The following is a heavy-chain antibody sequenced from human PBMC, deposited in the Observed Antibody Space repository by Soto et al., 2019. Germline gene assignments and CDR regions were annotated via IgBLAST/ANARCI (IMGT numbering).Heavy chain of an antibody. V-gene: IGHV4-59*01. D-gene: IGHD3-10*01. CDR3: ARSTMVALDP. CDR1: GGSISSYY. Sequence: SEILSLTCTVSGGSISSYYWSWILQPPGKGLEWIGYIYYSGSTNYNPSLKSRVTISVDTSKNQFSLKLSSVTAADTAVYYCARSTMVALDPWGQGTLVTVSS. J-gene: IGHJ5*02. CDR2: IYYSGST.